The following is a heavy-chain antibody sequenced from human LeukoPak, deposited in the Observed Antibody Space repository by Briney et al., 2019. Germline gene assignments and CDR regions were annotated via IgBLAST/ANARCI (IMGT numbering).Heavy chain of an antibody. CDR1: GFTFSNSG. Sequence: SGGSLGLSCAASGFTFSNSGMHWVRQAPGKGLEWVAVIWYDGSNEYYADAVKGRFIISRDNSKNTVHLQMNSLRVEDTSVYYCAREISMFVNAFDLWGQGTLVAVSS. D-gene: IGHD3-10*02. CDR3: AREISMFVNAFDL. CDR2: IWYDGSNE. V-gene: IGHV3-33*01. J-gene: IGHJ3*01.